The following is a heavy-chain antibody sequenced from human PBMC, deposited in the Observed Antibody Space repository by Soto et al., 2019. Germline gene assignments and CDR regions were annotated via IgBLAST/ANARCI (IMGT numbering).Heavy chain of an antibody. CDR2: ITRSGGRP. Sequence: EVQLLESGGGLVQPGGSLRLSCAASGFSFSSFTMAWVRQAPGKGLEWVSAITRSGGRPSYADSVQGRFSISRDNPSNTLYLQMNSLRGEDTAVYYCAKARCTTSDCYVPDYWGQGTLVIVSS. V-gene: IGHV3-23*01. CDR3: AKARCTTSDCYVPDY. J-gene: IGHJ4*02. CDR1: GFSFSSFT. D-gene: IGHD2-8*01.